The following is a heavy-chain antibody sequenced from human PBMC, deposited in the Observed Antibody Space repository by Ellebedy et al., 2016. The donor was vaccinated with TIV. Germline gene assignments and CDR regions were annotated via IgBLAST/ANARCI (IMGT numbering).Heavy chain of an antibody. J-gene: IGHJ4*02. Sequence: AASVKVSCKASGYTFTSYCIHWVRQAPGQGLEWMGFINPSGGYTNYPQKFQGRVTMTRDTSTSTVYMQLRSLRSEDTAVYYCARDRTLVRGVINAKPDGGWDSWGQGTLVTVSP. CDR1: GYTFTSYC. CDR2: INPSGGYT. V-gene: IGHV1-46*01. CDR3: ARDRTLVRGVINAKPDGGWDS. D-gene: IGHD3-10*01.